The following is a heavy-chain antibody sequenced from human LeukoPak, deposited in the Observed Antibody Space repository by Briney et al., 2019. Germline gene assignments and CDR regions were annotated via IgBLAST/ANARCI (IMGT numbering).Heavy chain of an antibody. V-gene: IGHV3-48*01. J-gene: IGHJ4*02. CDR1: GFTFSSYG. CDR2: ISSSGSTI. D-gene: IGHD2-21*01. CDR3: AKDTLPYSDSTQDYFDY. Sequence: PGGSLRLSCAASGFTFSSYGMHWVRQAPGKGLEWVSYISSSGSTIYYADSVKGRFTISRDNSKNTLYLQMNSLRAEDTAVYYCAKDTLPYSDSTQDYFDYWGQGTLVTVSS.